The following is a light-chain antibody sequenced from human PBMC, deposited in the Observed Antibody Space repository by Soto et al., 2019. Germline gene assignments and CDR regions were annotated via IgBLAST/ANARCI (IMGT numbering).Light chain of an antibody. CDR2: GAS. CDR1: QGISNH. V-gene: IGKV1-17*03. CDR3: QQLNSHPRT. J-gene: IGKJ2*01. Sequence: DIQMTQSPSAMSASVGDKVTITCRASQGISNHLVWFQQKPGKAPNLLIFGASTLQSGVPSRFSGSGSGTEFTLTISSLQPEDFATYYCQQLNSHPRTFGQGTKLEIK.